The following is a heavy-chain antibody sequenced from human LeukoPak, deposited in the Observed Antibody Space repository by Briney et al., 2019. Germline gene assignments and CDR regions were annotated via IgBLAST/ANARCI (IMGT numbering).Heavy chain of an antibody. V-gene: IGHV3-21*01. Sequence: GGSLRLSCAASGFTFSSYSMNWVRQAPGKGLEWVSSISSSSSYIYYADSVKGRFTISRDNAKNSLYLQMNSLRAEDTAVYYCARFRIAAAGTPPVFDYWGQGTLVAVSS. D-gene: IGHD6-13*01. CDR1: GFTFSSYS. CDR3: ARFRIAAAGTPPVFDY. CDR2: ISSSSSYI. J-gene: IGHJ4*02.